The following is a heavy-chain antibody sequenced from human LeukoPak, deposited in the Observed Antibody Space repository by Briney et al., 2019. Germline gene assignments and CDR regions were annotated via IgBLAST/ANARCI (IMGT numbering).Heavy chain of an antibody. D-gene: IGHD3-16*02. J-gene: IGHJ4*02. V-gene: IGHV3-9*01. CDR1: GFTFENHA. CDR3: AKVNLYDYVWGSYRYLFDY. CDR2: ISWNSGGI. Sequence: GGSLRLSCAASGFTFENHAMHWVRQVPGKGLEWVSGISWNSGGIGYADSVKGRFTISRDNSKNTLYLQMNSLRAEDTAVYYCAKVNLYDYVWGSYRYLFDYWGQGTLVTVSS.